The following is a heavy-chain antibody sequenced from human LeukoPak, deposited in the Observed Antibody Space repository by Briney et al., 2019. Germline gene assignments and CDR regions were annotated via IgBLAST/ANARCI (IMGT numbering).Heavy chain of an antibody. CDR3: ARSRGSTSSYFDY. D-gene: IGHD2-2*01. V-gene: IGHV3-30*04. Sequence: GGSLRLSCAASGFTFNNYAIHWVRQAPGKGLEWVAVISYDGNKEYYADSVRGRFTISRDNSNYTLFLHMNSLRAEDTAVYYCARSRGSTSSYFDYWGQGTLVTVSS. CDR1: GFTFNNYA. J-gene: IGHJ4*02. CDR2: ISYDGNKE.